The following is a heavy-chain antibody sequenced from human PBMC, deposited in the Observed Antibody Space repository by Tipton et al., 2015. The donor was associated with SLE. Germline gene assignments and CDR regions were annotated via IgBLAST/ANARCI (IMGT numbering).Heavy chain of an antibody. D-gene: IGHD1-7*01. CDR1: GYTFTSYG. V-gene: IGHV1-18*01. CDR2: ISAYNGNT. CDR3: ARQELNQLDLKGYYYYMDV. J-gene: IGHJ6*03. Sequence: QVQLVQSGAEVKKPGASVKVSCKASGYTFTSYGISWVRQAPGQGLEWMGWISAYNGNTNYAQKLQGRVTMTTDTSTSTAYMELRSLRSDDTAVYYCARQELNQLDLKGYYYYMDVWGKGTTVTVSS.